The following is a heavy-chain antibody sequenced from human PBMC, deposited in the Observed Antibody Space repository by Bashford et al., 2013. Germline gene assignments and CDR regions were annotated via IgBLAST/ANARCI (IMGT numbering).Heavy chain of an antibody. J-gene: IGHJ3*02. CDR3: ARAGGSSLSGVAAFDI. D-gene: IGHD3-16*01. CDR2: INPSGSTT. Sequence: VASVKVSCKASGYTFTSYYIHWVRQAPGQGLEWMGIINPSGSTTSYAQKIQGRVTITRDTSATTAYMELSSLRSEDTALYYCARAGGSSLSGVAAFDIWGQGTMVTVSS. V-gene: IGHV1-46*01. CDR1: GYTFTSYY.